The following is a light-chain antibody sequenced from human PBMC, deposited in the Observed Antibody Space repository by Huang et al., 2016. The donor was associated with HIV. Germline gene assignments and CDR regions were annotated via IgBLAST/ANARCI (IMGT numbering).Light chain of an antibody. Sequence: EIVMTQSPATLSVSPGERATLSCRASQSVDSNLAWYQLKPDEAPRLVIYAASTRATGSPPRFSGSGSGTEFTLNITSLQSEDFAVYCCQQYYNWPPRYTFGQGTKLEIK. CDR2: AAS. J-gene: IGKJ2*01. CDR1: QSVDSN. CDR3: QQYYNWPPRYT. V-gene: IGKV3-15*01.